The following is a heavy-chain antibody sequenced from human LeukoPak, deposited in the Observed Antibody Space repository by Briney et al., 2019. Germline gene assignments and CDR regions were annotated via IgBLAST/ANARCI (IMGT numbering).Heavy chain of an antibody. V-gene: IGHV1-46*01. J-gene: IGHJ5*02. CDR2: INPSGGST. Sequence: ASVKVSCKASGYTFTSYYMHWVRQAPGQGLEWMGIINPSGGSTSYAQKFQGRVTMTRDTSTSTVYKELSSLRSEDTAVYYCARDRAYCGGDCYSDWFDPWGQGTLVTVSS. CDR1: GYTFTSYY. CDR3: ARDRAYCGGDCYSDWFDP. D-gene: IGHD2-21*02.